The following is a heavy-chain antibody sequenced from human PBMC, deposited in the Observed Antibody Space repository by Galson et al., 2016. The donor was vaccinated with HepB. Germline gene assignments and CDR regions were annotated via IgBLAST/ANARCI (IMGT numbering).Heavy chain of an antibody. CDR1: GFSLSTSEVF. J-gene: IGHJ2*01. D-gene: IGHD3-9*01. CDR3: ARIKRGRYFDWGHYYWYLEL. Sequence: VLGKPTQTLTLTCTFSGFSLSTSEVFVSWIRQPPGKALEWLALIDWHDVKYYSTSLKTRLSISKDTSKNQVVLTMTNMDPVDTATYYCARIKRGRYFDWGHYYWYLELWGRGTLVTGAS. CDR2: IDWHDVK. V-gene: IGHV2-70*01.